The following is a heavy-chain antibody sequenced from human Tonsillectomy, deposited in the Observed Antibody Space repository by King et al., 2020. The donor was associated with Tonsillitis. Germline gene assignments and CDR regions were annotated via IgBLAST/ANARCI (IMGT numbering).Heavy chain of an antibody. D-gene: IGHD2-2*01. CDR2: IYKSGTT. Sequence: VQLQESGPGLLKPSGNLSLTCAVSGGSISSRNWWGWVRQPPGKGLYWIGEIYKSGTTHYTPSLTRRVTISVYKSKNQFSLTLTSVTAADTAVYYCSKRPAAVSQYYHMDVWGKGTTVTVSS. J-gene: IGHJ6*03. CDR3: SKRPAAVSQYYHMDV. V-gene: IGHV4-4*02. CDR1: GGSISSRNW.